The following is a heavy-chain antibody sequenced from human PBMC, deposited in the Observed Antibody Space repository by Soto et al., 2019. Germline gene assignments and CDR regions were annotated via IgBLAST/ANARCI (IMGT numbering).Heavy chain of an antibody. J-gene: IGHJ6*03. CDR2: IRSKAYGGTT. V-gene: IGHV3-49*03. Sequence: GGSLRLSCTASGFTFGDYAMSWFRQAPGKGLEWVGFIRSKAYGGTTEYAASVKGRFTISRDDSKSIAYRQMNSLKTEDTAVYYCTRVLYPIPGYNWNDGYYYYMDVWGKGTTVTVSS. CDR1: GFTFGDYA. CDR3: TRVLYPIPGYNWNDGYYYYMDV. D-gene: IGHD1-1*01.